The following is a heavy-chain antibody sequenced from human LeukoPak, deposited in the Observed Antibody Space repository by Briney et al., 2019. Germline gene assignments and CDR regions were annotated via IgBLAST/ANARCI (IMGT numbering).Heavy chain of an antibody. J-gene: IGHJ4*02. CDR2: IKQDGSEK. Sequence: PGGSLRLSCAAPGFTFSSYWMSWVRQAPGKGLEWVANIKQDGSEKYYVDSVKGRFTTSRDNAKNSLYLQMNSLRAEDTAVYYCARVMSPHRVVDYWGQGTLVTVSS. V-gene: IGHV3-7*01. D-gene: IGHD3-16*01. CDR3: ARVMSPHRVVDY. CDR1: GFTFSSYW.